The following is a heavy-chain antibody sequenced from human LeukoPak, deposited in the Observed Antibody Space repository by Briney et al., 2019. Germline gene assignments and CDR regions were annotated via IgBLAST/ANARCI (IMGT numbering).Heavy chain of an antibody. Sequence: GGSLRLSCAASGFTFSTYTMDWVRQAPGKGLEWVSSISSSSSYIYYADSVKGRFTISRDNAKNSLYLQMNSLRAEDTAMYYCARSGYGSGSYNADWGQGTLVTVSS. CDR3: ARSGYGSGSYNAD. CDR2: ISSSSSYI. CDR1: GFTFSTYT. J-gene: IGHJ4*02. V-gene: IGHV3-21*01. D-gene: IGHD3-10*01.